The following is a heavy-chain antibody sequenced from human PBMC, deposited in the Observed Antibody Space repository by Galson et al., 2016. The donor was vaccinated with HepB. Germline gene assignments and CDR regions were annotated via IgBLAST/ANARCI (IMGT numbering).Heavy chain of an antibody. V-gene: IGHV3-30*18. CDR2: ISYDGNNK. CDR1: RFTFSRYG. D-gene: IGHD2-15*01. J-gene: IGHJ6*04. CDR3: AKDIGYFYYTMDV. Sequence: SLRLSCAASRFTFSRYGMHWVRQAPGKGLEWVGVISYDGNNKYYADSLKGRFTISRDNSKNVVYLQMNSLRAEDTAVYYCAKDIGYFYYTMDVWGKGTTVPVSS.